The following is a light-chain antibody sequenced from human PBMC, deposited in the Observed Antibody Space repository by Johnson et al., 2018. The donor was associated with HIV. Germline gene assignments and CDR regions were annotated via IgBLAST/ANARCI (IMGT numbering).Light chain of an antibody. CDR2: DNN. J-gene: IGLJ1*01. CDR1: SSNIGNNY. V-gene: IGLV1-51*01. CDR3: GSWDSSLGAHYV. Sequence: QSVLTQPPSVSAAPGQKVTISCSGSSSNIGNNYVSWYQQLPGTAPKLLIYDNNKRPSGIPDRFSASKSGTSATLDITGLQTGDEADYYCGSWDSSLGAHYVFGGGPEVTV.